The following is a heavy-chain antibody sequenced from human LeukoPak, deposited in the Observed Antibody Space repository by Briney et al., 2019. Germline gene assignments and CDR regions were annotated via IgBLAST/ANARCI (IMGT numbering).Heavy chain of an antibody. Sequence: GGSLRLSCAASGSTFSSYAMSWVRQAPGKGLEWVSAISGSGGSTYYADSVKGRFTISRDNSKNTLYLQINSLRAEDTAVYYCAKDGTWIQLWFDYWGQGTLVTVSS. CDR1: GSTFSSYA. V-gene: IGHV3-23*01. CDR3: AKDGTWIQLWFDY. D-gene: IGHD5-18*01. J-gene: IGHJ5*01. CDR2: ISGSGGST.